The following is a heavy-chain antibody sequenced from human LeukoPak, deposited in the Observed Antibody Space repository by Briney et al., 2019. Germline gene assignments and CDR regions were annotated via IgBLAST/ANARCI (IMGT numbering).Heavy chain of an antibody. D-gene: IGHD2-2*01. CDR3: ARRLSDLPFDY. CDR1: GFTFSSYA. CDR2: ISYDGSNK. V-gene: IGHV3-30*04. Sequence: GGSLRLSCAASGFTFSSYAMHWVRQAPGKGLEWVAVISYDGSNKYYADSVKGRFTISRDNSKNTLYLQMNSLRAEGTAVYYCARRLSDLPFDYWGQGTLVTVSS. J-gene: IGHJ4*02.